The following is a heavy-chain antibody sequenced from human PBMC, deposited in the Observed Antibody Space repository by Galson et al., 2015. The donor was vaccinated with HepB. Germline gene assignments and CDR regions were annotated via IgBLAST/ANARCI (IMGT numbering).Heavy chain of an antibody. V-gene: IGHV1-2*06. J-gene: IGHJ3*02. D-gene: IGHD2-8*02. Sequence: SVKVSCKASGYTFTGYFMHWVRQAPGQGLEWMGLINPNSGGPKYAQKFQGRVTMTRDTSISTAYMELSRLTSDDTAVYFCAIPLCTGGVCHRDDGFDMWGQGTMVTVSS. CDR3: AIPLCTGGVCHRDDGFDM. CDR2: INPNSGGP. CDR1: GYTFTGYF.